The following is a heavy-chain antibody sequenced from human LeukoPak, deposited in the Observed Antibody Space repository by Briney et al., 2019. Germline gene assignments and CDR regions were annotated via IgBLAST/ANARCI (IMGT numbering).Heavy chain of an antibody. CDR1: GFTFSSYS. V-gene: IGHV3-48*01. Sequence: PGGSLRLSCAASGFTFSSYSMNWVRQAPGKGLEWVSYIRSSSSTIYYADSVKGRFTISRDNAKNSLYLQMNSLRAEDTAVYYCASEGRDGYNSWGQGTLVTVSS. J-gene: IGHJ4*02. D-gene: IGHD5-24*01. CDR3: ASEGRDGYNS. CDR2: IRSSSSTI.